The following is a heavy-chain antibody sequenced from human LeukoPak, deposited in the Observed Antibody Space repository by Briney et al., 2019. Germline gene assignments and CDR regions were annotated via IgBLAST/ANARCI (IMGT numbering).Heavy chain of an antibody. CDR2: IVVGSGNT. Sequence: GTSVEVSCKASGFTFTSSAMQWVRQARGQRLEWIGWIVVGSGNTNYAQKFQERVTITRDMSTSTAYMELSSLRSEDTAVYYCAADSSGDDAFDIWGQGTMVTVSS. J-gene: IGHJ3*02. D-gene: IGHD3-22*01. CDR3: AADSSGDDAFDI. V-gene: IGHV1-58*02. CDR1: GFTFTSSA.